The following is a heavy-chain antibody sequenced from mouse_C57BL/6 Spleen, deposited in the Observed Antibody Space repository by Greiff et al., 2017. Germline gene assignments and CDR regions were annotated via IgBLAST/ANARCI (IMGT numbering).Heavy chain of an antibody. J-gene: IGHJ4*01. D-gene: IGHD1-1*01. Sequence: VHLVESGPGLVQPSQSLSITCTVSGFSLTSYGVHWVRQSPGKGLEWLGVIWSGGSTDSNAAFISRLSISKDNSKSQVFFKMNSLQADDTAIYCCASPVIAEYYYAMDYWGQGTSVTVSS. CDR3: ASPVIAEYYYAMDY. CDR2: IWSGGST. V-gene: IGHV2-2*01. CDR1: GFSLTSYG.